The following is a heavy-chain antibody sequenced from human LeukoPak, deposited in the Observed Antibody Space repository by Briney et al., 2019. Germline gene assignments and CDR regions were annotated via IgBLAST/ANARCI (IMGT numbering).Heavy chain of an antibody. CDR1: GFTFSSYW. CDR2: INSDGSST. J-gene: IGHJ5*02. V-gene: IGHV3-74*01. Sequence: GGSLRLSCAAPGFTFSSYWMHWVRQAPGKGLVWVSRINSDGSSTTYADSVKGRFTISRDNAKNTLFLQMNSLRADDTAVYYCAGSSSHNWIDPWGQGTLVTVSS. CDR3: AGSSSHNWIDP. D-gene: IGHD6-13*01.